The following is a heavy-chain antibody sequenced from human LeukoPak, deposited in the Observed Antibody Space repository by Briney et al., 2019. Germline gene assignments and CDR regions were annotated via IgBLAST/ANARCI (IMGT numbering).Heavy chain of an antibody. CDR3: TRGAGWLIDH. CDR2: FHNSGTS. D-gene: IGHD5-12*01. CDR1: GASISSGSYY. V-gene: IGHV4-61*01. Sequence: SETLSLTCTVSGASISSGSYYWSWIRQPPGKGLEWIGYFHNSGTSTYNPSLKSRVTISADTSKNQFSLKLNSLTTADTAVYYCTRGAGWLIDHWGQGILVTVSS. J-gene: IGHJ5*02.